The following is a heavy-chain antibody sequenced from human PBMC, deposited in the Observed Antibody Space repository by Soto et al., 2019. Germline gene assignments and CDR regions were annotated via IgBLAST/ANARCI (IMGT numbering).Heavy chain of an antibody. D-gene: IGHD3-22*01. V-gene: IGHV3-30-3*01. Sequence: QVQLVESGGGVVQHGRSLRLSCAASAFTFRSYAMHWVRQAPGKGLEWVAVISYDGTYKYYADSVKGRFTISRDNSKNTLYLQISSLRPEDTAVYYCARDAIYDGSGYYGSYFDYWGQGSLVTVSS. CDR2: ISYDGTYK. CDR1: AFTFRSYA. CDR3: ARDAIYDGSGYYGSYFDY. J-gene: IGHJ4*02.